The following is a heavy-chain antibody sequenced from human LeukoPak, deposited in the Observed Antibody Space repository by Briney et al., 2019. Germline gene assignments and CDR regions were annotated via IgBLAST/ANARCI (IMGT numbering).Heavy chain of an antibody. CDR2: LDSSGST. CDR3: PRSHDYGGLYFYYYMDV. CDR1: GGSISSRSDY. V-gene: IGHV4-39*01. J-gene: IGHJ6*03. D-gene: IGHD4-23*01. Sequence: SETLSLTCTVSGGSISSRSDYWGWIRETPGKGLEWIGNLDSSGSTYYNPSLKSRVTISVGTSKNQFSLNLRSVTAADTAIYFCPRSHDYGGLYFYYYMDVWGKGTTVTVSS.